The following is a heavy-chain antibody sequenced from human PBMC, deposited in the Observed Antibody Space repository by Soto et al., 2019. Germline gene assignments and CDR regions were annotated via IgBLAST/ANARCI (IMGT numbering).Heavy chain of an antibody. J-gene: IGHJ6*03. CDR2: INSDGSST. V-gene: IGHV3-74*01. CDR3: ARDGRDYYYMDV. CDR1: GFTFSSYW. Sequence: VQLVESGGGLVQPGGSLRLSCVASGFTFSSYWMHWVRQAPGKGLVWVSRINSDGSSTTSADSVKGRFTISRDNAKKTLYLQMNSLRAEDTAVYYCARDGRDYYYMDVWGKGTTVTVSS.